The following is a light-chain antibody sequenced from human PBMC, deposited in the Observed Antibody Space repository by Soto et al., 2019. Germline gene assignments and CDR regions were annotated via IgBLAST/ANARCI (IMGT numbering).Light chain of an antibody. CDR2: AAS. CDR1: QGISNY. J-gene: IGKJ2*01. Sequence: DIQMTQSPSSLSASVGDRVTITCRASQGISNYLAWYQQKPGKDPKLLIYAASTLPSGVQSRFSGSVSGTDFTLTISSLHPEDVATYYCQKYISAPHSFGQGTKLEIK. V-gene: IGKV1-27*01. CDR3: QKYISAPHS.